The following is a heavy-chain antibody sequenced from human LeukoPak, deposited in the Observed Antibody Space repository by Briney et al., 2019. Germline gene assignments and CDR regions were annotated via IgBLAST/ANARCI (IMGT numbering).Heavy chain of an antibody. Sequence: PSETLSLTCAVYGGSFSGYYWSWVRQPPGKGLEGIGEINHSGSTNYNPSLKSRVTISVDTSKNQFSLKLSSVTAADTAVYYCASRGDYYGMDVWGQGTTVTVSS. CDR2: INHSGST. D-gene: IGHD2-15*01. CDR3: ASRGDYYGMDV. J-gene: IGHJ6*02. V-gene: IGHV4-34*01. CDR1: GGSFSGYY.